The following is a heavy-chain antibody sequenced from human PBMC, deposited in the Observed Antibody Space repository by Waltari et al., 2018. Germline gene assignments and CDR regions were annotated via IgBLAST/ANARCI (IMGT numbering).Heavy chain of an antibody. D-gene: IGHD4-17*01. Sequence: QLQLQKSGPGLVKPSETLSLTCTVPAASVSSRIHYWGWIRQAPGKGLEWIGSITHSGSSYDNPSLRSRVTLLVDTSKNQFSLRVNSVTAADMALYYCARHMTTVTTSSFDYWGQGALVTVSS. CDR1: AASVSSRIHY. J-gene: IGHJ4*02. V-gene: IGHV4-39*07. CDR2: ITHSGSS. CDR3: ARHMTTVTTSSFDY.